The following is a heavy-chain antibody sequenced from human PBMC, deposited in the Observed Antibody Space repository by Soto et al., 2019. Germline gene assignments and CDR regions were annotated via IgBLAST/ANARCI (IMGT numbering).Heavy chain of an antibody. J-gene: IGHJ1*01. Sequence: QVQLVESGGGVVQPGTSLRLSCVGSGFTFRSYVIHWVRQAPGKGLEWVAITSYDGSNKDYGESVKGRFAISRDNSRNTVDLQMDSMRREDTALYYCARWGTTGGLDVWGQGTLVSVSS. D-gene: IGHD3-16*01. CDR3: ARWGTTGGLDV. V-gene: IGHV3-33*05. CDR2: TSYDGSNK. CDR1: GFTFRSYV.